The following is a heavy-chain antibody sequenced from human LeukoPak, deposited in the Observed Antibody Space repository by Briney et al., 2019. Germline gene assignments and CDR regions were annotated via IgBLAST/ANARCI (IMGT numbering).Heavy chain of an antibody. D-gene: IGHD6-19*01. V-gene: IGHV3-23*01. CDR1: GFTFSIYA. CDR2: ISGSGGNT. Sequence: GGSLRLSCAASGFTFSIYAMSWVRQAPGKGLEWVSAISGSGGNTYYADSVKGRFTISRDNSKNTLYLQMNSLRAEDTAVYYCARDSSGPHSYDYWGQGTLVTVSS. CDR3: ARDSSGPHSYDY. J-gene: IGHJ4*02.